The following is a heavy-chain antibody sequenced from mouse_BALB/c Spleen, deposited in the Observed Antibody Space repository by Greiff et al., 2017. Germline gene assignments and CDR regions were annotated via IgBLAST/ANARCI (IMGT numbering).Heavy chain of an antibody. D-gene: IGHD4-1*01. CDR3: TREGLTGTTGRTRRGYFDV. CDR2: ISSGGSYT. Sequence: EVQRVESGGGLVKPGGSLKLSCAASGFTFSSYTMSWVRQTPEKRLEWVATISSGGSYTYYPDSVKGRFTISRDNAKNTLYLQMSSLKSEDTSMYYCTREGLTGTTGRTRRGYFDVWGAGTTVTVSS. V-gene: IGHV5-6-4*01. CDR1: GFTFSSYT. J-gene: IGHJ1*01.